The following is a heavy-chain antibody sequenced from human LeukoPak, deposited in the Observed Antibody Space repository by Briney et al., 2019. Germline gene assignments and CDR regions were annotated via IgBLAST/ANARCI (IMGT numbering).Heavy chain of an antibody. J-gene: IGHJ5*02. V-gene: IGHV4-4*09. CDR2: IYTSGST. CDR1: GGSISSYY. D-gene: IGHD6-13*01. Sequence: PSETLSLTCTVSGGSISSYYWSWIRQPPGKGLEWIGYIYTSGSTNYNPSLKSRVTISVDTSKNQFSLKLSSVTAADTAVYYCARHPAAAAGTRWFDPWGQGTLATVSS. CDR3: ARHPAAAAGTRWFDP.